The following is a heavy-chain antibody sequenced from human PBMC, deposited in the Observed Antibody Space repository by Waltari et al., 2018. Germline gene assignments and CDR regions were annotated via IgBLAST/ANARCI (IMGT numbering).Heavy chain of an antibody. V-gene: IGHV4-39*01. CDR2: IYYSGGT. J-gene: IGHJ4*02. Sequence: QLQLQESGPGLVKPSETLSLTCTVSGGSISSSSYYWGWIRQPPGKGLEWIGSIYYSGGTYYNPSLKSRVTISVDTSKNQFSLKLSSVTAADTAVYYCARHSAAPFWSGYYGDFDYWGQGTLVTVSS. D-gene: IGHD3-3*01. CDR1: GGSISSSSYY. CDR3: ARHSAAPFWSGYYGDFDY.